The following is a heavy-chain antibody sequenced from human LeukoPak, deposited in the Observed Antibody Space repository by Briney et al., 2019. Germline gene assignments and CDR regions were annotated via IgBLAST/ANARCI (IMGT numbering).Heavy chain of an antibody. D-gene: IGHD1-26*01. J-gene: IGHJ4*02. CDR1: GGTFSSYA. Sequence: GASVKVSCKASGGTFSSYAISWVRQAPGQGLEWMGRIIPIFGTANYAQKFQGRVTITTDESTSTAYMELSSLRSEDTAVYYCASLRGSYLDYWGQGTLVTVSS. CDR3: ASLRGSYLDY. CDR2: IIPIFGTA. V-gene: IGHV1-69*05.